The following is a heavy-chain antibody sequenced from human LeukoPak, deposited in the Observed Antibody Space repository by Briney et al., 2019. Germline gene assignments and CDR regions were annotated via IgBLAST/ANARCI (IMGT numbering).Heavy chain of an antibody. V-gene: IGHV3-66*01. Sequence: GGSLRLSCAASGFTVSSNYMSWVRQAPGKGLEWVSVIYSGGSTYYADSVKGRFTISRDNSKNTLYLQMDSLRAEDTAVYYCTMVRGGKARGDWFDPWGQGTLVTVSS. CDR1: GFTVSSNY. D-gene: IGHD3-10*01. CDR2: IYSGGST. J-gene: IGHJ5*02. CDR3: TMVRGGKARGDWFDP.